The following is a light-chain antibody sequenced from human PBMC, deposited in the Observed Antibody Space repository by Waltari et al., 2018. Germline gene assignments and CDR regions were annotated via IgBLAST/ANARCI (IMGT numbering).Light chain of an antibody. Sequence: QSVLTQPPSVSGAPGQRVTISCTGSWSNIGAGYDVHWYQQLPGNAPTLLVYGVNTRPPVGPDRFFGSKSGTSASLAIPGLQPEDEADYYCQSYDTSLGVVFGGGTKLTVL. CDR3: QSYDTSLGVV. V-gene: IGLV1-40*01. CDR2: GVN. J-gene: IGLJ2*01. CDR1: WSNIGAGYD.